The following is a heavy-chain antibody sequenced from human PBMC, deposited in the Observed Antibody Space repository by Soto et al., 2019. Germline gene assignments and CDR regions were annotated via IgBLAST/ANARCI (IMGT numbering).Heavy chain of an antibody. V-gene: IGHV1-18*01. Sequence: QVQQVQSGAEVKKPGASVKVSCKASGYTFTSYGISWVRQAPGQGLEGMGWISAYNGNTNYAQKLQGRVTMTTDTSKSTDYMELRSLRSDDTAVYYCARDPAEKLERRGLDYWGQGTLVTVS. CDR1: GYTFTSYG. D-gene: IGHD1-1*01. CDR3: ARDPAEKLERRGLDY. J-gene: IGHJ4*02. CDR2: ISAYNGNT.